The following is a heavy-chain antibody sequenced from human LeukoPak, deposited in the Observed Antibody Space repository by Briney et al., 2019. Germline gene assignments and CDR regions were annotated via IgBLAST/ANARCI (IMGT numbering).Heavy chain of an antibody. CDR1: GFTFSSYG. Sequence: GGSLRLSCAASGFTFSSYGMHWVRQAPGKGLEWVAFIRYDGSNKYYADSVKGRFTISRDNSKNTLYLQMNSLRAEDTAVYYCANFLFDREPPTLSLTGRYYFDYWGQGTLVTVSS. CDR3: ANFLFDREPPTLSLTGRYYFDY. J-gene: IGHJ4*02. CDR2: IRYDGSNK. V-gene: IGHV3-30*02. D-gene: IGHD3-10*01.